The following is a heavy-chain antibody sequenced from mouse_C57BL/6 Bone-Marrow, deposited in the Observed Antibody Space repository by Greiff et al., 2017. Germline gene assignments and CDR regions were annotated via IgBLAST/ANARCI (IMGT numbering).Heavy chain of an antibody. CDR1: GFTFSSHG. CDR3: ARLRDYSDY. J-gene: IGHJ2*01. Sequence: EVQLVESGGDLVKPGGSLKLSCAASGFTFSSHGMSWVRQTPDKRLEWVATISSGGSYTYYPDSVKGRFTISRDNAKNTLYLQMSSLKSEDTAMYYCARLRDYSDYWGQGTTLTVSA. CDR2: ISSGGSYT. D-gene: IGHD1-1*01. V-gene: IGHV5-6*01.